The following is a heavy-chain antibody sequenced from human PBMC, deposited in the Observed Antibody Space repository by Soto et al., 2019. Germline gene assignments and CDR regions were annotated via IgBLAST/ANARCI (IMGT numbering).Heavy chain of an antibody. CDR3: ARDRVVVVAATEDYYYGMDV. D-gene: IGHD2-15*01. J-gene: IGHJ6*02. Sequence: SVKVSCKASGGTFSSYAISWVRQAPGQGLEWMGGIIPIFGTANYAQKFQGRVTITADESTSTAYMELSSLRSEDTAVYYCARDRVVVVAATEDYYYGMDVWGQGTTVTVSS. V-gene: IGHV1-69*13. CDR2: IIPIFGTA. CDR1: GGTFSSYA.